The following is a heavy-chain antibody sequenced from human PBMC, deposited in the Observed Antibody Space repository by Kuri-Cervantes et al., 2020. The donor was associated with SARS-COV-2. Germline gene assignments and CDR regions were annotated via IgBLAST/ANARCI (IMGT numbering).Heavy chain of an antibody. CDR1: GFTVSSNY. V-gene: IGHV3-53*01. J-gene: IGHJ6*03. D-gene: IGHD1-14*01. Sequence: GESLKISCAASGFTVSSNYMSWVRQAPGKGLEWVSIIYTGGTTHYADSVKGRFTISRDNSENTLYLQMNSLRAEDTAVYYCAREGSNDHHDYYDYYMDVWGKGTTVTVSS. CDR3: AREGSNDHHDYYDYYMDV. CDR2: IYTGGTT.